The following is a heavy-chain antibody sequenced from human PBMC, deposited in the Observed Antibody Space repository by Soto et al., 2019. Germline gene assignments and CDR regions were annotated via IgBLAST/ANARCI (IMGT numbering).Heavy chain of an antibody. J-gene: IGHJ4*02. CDR2: ISGSGGST. V-gene: IGHV3-23*01. CDR1: GFTFSSYA. Sequence: PGGSLRLSCAASGFTFSSYAMSWVRQAPGKGLEWVSAISGSGGSTYYADSVKGRFTISRDNSKNTLYLQMNSLRAEDTAVYYCAKEQDSDGTFHIVLMVYAAFDYWGQGTLVTVSS. CDR3: AKEQDSDGTFHIVLMVYAAFDY. D-gene: IGHD2-8*01.